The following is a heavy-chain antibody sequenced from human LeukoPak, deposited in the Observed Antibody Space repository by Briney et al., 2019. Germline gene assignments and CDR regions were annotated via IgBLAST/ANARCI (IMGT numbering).Heavy chain of an antibody. D-gene: IGHD3-9*01. J-gene: IGHJ4*02. Sequence: SETLSLTCTVSGGSVSSGSYYWSWIRQPPGKGLEWIGYIYYSGSTNYNPSLKSRVTISVDTSKNQFSLKLSSVTAADTAVYYGAGGGRGGTWLLDWGKEPRVTVYS. CDR1: GGSVSSGSYY. CDR2: IYYSGST. CDR3: AGGGRGGTWLLD. V-gene: IGHV4-61*01.